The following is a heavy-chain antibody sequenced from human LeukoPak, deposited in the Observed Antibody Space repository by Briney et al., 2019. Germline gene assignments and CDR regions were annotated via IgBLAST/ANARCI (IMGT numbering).Heavy chain of an antibody. D-gene: IGHD6-19*01. CDR3: AKIGASGWNDY. J-gene: IGHJ4*02. Sequence: GSLRLSCAASGFTFSRSWMSWVRQGPGKGLEWVANIKEDGSEKYYVDSVKGRFTVSRDNARNSLYLQMNSLRVDDTAVYYFAKIGASGWNDYWGQGTLVTVSS. CDR1: GFTFSRSW. V-gene: IGHV3-7*01. CDR2: IKEDGSEK.